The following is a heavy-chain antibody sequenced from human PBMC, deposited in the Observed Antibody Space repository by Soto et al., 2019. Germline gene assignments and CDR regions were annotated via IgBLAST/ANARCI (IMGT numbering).Heavy chain of an antibody. CDR2: IYWDDDK. D-gene: IGHD3-10*01. J-gene: IGHJ6*02. CDR1: GFSLSTSGVG. Sequence: QITLKESGPPLVKPTQTLTLTCTFSGFSLSTSGVGVGWIRQPPGRALEWLALIYWDDDKRYSPSLKSRLTITKDTSKNQVVLTMTNMDPVDTATYYCAHTCESAIGEDGMDVWGQGTTVTVSS. CDR3: AHTCESAIGEDGMDV. V-gene: IGHV2-5*02.